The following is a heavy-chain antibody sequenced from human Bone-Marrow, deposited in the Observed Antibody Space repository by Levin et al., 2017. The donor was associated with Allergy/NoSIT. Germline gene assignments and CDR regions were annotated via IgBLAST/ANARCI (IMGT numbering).Heavy chain of an antibody. D-gene: IGHD1-26*01. CDR3: ARLSGSHSVGYYFDS. V-gene: IGHV3-72*01. J-gene: IGHJ4*02. CDR2: SRNRANSYSP. CDR1: GFNFGDHY. Sequence: GGSLRLSCAASGFNFGDHYLDWVRQAPGKGLEWVGRSRNRANSYSPQYAASVEGRFTISRDDSMNTLFLHMSSLKIEDTAAYFCARLSGSHSVGYYFDSWGQGTLVAVSS.